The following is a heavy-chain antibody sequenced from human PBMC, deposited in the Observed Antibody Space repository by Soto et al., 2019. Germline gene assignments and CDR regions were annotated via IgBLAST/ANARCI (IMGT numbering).Heavy chain of an antibody. D-gene: IGHD4-17*01. CDR2: INHSGST. V-gene: IGHV4-34*01. Sequence: AETLSLTCAVYGGSFSGYYWSWIRQPPGKGLEWIGEINHSGSTNYNPSLKSRVTISVDTSKNQFSLKLSSVTAADTAVYYCARDPSTVTTTGVFDYWGQGTLVTVSS. CDR1: GGSFSGYY. J-gene: IGHJ4*02. CDR3: ARDPSTVTTTGVFDY.